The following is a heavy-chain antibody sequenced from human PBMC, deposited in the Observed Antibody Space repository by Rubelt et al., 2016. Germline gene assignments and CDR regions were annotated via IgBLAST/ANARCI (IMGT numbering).Heavy chain of an antibody. CDR1: GFTFSSYA. CDR2: ISYDGSNK. V-gene: IGHV3-30*04. D-gene: IGHD3-22*01. Sequence: RSLRLSCAASGFTFSSYAMHWVRQAPGKGLEWVAVISYDGSNKYYADSVKGRFTISRDNSKNTLYLQMNSLRAEDTAVYYCARDQGHITMIVVDGGDAFDIWGQGTMVTVSS. J-gene: IGHJ3*02. CDR3: ARDQGHITMIVVDGGDAFDI.